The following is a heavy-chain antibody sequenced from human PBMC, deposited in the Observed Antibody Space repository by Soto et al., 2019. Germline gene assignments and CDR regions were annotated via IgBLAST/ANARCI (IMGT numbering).Heavy chain of an antibody. V-gene: IGHV1-3*01. CDR1: GYTFTSYA. CDR3: ARGQYYDYVWGSYRYRFDY. J-gene: IGHJ4*02. Sequence: ASVKVSCKASGYTFTSYAMHWVRQAPGQRLEWMGWINAGNGNTKYSQKFQGRVTITRDTFASTAYMELSSLRSEDTAVYYCARGQYYDYVWGSYRYRFDYWGQGTLVTVSS. D-gene: IGHD3-16*02. CDR2: INAGNGNT.